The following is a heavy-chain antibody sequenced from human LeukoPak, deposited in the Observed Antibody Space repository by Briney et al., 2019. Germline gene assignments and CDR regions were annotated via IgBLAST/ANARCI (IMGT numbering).Heavy chain of an antibody. CDR1: GGSFSGYY. J-gene: IGHJ4*02. CDR2: INHSGST. D-gene: IGHD3-9*01. V-gene: IGHV4-34*01. Sequence: SETLSLTCAVYGGSFSGYYWSWIRQPPGKGLEWIGEINHSGSTNYNPSLKSRVTISVDTSKNQFSLKLSSVTAADTAVYYCASYVLRYFDWLPFDYWGQGTLVTVSS. CDR3: ASYVLRYFDWLPFDY.